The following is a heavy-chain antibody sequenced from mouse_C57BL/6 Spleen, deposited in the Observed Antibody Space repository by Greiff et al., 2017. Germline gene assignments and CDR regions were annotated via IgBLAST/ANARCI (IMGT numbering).Heavy chain of an antibody. CDR3: SRRYNTEYFDY. CDR2: IDPSDGDT. Sequence: QVQLQQPGAELVKPGASVKLSCKASGYTFTSYWMQWVKQRPGQGLEWIGEIDPSDGDTNYNQKFKGKATMTVDTAASTAYMQLRSLTSEDSAVFYCSRRYNTEYFDYWGQSTTLTVSS. D-gene: IGHD1-1*01. V-gene: IGHV1-50*01. CDR1: GYTFTSYW. J-gene: IGHJ2*01.